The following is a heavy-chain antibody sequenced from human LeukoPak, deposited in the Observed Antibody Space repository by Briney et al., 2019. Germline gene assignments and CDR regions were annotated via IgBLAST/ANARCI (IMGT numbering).Heavy chain of an antibody. V-gene: IGHV4-39*01. Sequence: SETLSLTCTVSGGSISSSSHYWGWIRQPPGKGLEWIGSIYYSGSTAYNPSLKSRVTISVDTSKNQFSLKLSSVTAADTAVYYCVRWQSGSMFHPPWGQGTLVTVSS. D-gene: IGHD3-10*02. CDR1: GGSISSSSHY. CDR2: IYYSGST. J-gene: IGHJ5*02. CDR3: VRWQSGSMFHPP.